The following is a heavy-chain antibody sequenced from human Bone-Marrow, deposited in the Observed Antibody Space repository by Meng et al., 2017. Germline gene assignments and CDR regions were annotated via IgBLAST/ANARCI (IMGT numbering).Heavy chain of an antibody. J-gene: IGHJ4*02. CDR2: INPNSGGT. V-gene: IGHV1-2*06. CDR3: ARSSWPETHDY. CDR1: GYTFTGYY. D-gene: IGHD2-2*01. Sequence: ASVTVSCQASGYTFTGYYMHWVRQAPGQGLEWMGRINPNSGGTNYAQKFQGRVTMTRDTSISTAYMELSRLRSDDTAVYYCARSSWPETHDYWGQGTLVTVSS.